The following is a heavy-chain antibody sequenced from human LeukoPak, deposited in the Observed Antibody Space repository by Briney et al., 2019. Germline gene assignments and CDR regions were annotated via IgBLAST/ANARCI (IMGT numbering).Heavy chain of an antibody. V-gene: IGHV1-69*04. J-gene: IGHJ3*02. CDR2: IIPIFGIA. Sequence: SVKVSCKASGGTFSSYAISWVRQALGQGLEWMGRIIPIFGIANYAQKFQGRVTITADKSTSTAYMELSSLRSEDTAVYYCARDYEYCGGDCSNRWDAFDIWGQGTMVTVSS. CDR1: GGTFSSYA. CDR3: ARDYEYCGGDCSNRWDAFDI. D-gene: IGHD2-21*02.